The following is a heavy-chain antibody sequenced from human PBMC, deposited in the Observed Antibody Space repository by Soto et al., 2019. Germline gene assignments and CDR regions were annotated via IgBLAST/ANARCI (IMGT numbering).Heavy chain of an antibody. D-gene: IGHD3-3*01. V-gene: IGHV4-59*01. CDR3: ARDGGRDYYDFWSRYQHMAF. CDR2: IYYSGST. Sequence: SETLSLTCTVSGGSISSYYWSWIRQPPGKGLEWIGYIYYSGSTNYNPSLKSRVTISVDTSKNQFSLKLSSVTAADTAVYYCARDGGRDYYDFWSRYQHMAFWGKGTTVTVSS. CDR1: GGSISSYY. J-gene: IGHJ6*03.